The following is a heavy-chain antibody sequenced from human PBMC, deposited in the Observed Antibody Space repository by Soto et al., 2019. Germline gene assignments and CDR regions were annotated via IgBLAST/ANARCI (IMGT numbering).Heavy chain of an antibody. CDR1: GGSISSGDYY. CDR2: IYYSGST. V-gene: IGHV4-30-4*01. CDR3: ARGLQWSGAYHFDY. J-gene: IGHJ4*02. D-gene: IGHD3-10*01. Sequence: SETLSLTCTVSGGSISSGDYYWSWIRQPPGKGLEWIGYIYYSGSTYYNPSLKSRVTISVDTSKNQFSLKLSSVTAADTAVYYCARGLQWSGAYHFDYWGQGTLVTVSS.